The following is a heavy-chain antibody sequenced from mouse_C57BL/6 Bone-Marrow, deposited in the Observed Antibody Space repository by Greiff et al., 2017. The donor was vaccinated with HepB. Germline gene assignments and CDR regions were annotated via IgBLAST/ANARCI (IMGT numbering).Heavy chain of an antibody. V-gene: IGHV5-6-5*01. J-gene: IGHJ2*01. CDR3: ARSHGGNYVGYFDY. D-gene: IGHD2-1*01. Sequence: EVQVVESGGGLVKPGGSLKLSCAASGFTFSNFGMSWVRQTPEKRLEWVASISSISSTYYPDSVKGRFTVSRDNARNILYLQMSSLRSEDTAMYYCARSHGGNYVGYFDYWGQGTALTVSS. CDR2: ISSISST. CDR1: GFTFSNFG.